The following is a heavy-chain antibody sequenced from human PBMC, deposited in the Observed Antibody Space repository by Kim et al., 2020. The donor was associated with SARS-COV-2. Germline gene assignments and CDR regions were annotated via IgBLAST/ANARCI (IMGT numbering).Heavy chain of an antibody. J-gene: IGHJ3*02. CDR3: ASFTEGTIDGAFDI. V-gene: IGHV1-2*02. Sequence: AQKFQGRVTMTRDTSIGTAYMELSRLRSDDTAVYYCASFTEGTIDGAFDIWGQGTMVTVSS. D-gene: IGHD1-7*01.